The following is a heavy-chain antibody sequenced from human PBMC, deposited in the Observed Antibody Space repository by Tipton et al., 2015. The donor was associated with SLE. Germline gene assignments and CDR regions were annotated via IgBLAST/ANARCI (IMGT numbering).Heavy chain of an antibody. Sequence: TLSLTCTVSGYSISSGYYWGWIRQPPGKGLEWIGSIYHSGSTNYNPSLKSRVTISVDTSKNQFSLNLSSVTAADTAVYYCARSRGSSSVSYYWGQGTLVTVSS. J-gene: IGHJ4*02. CDR1: GYSISSGYY. CDR2: IYHSGST. D-gene: IGHD6-6*01. V-gene: IGHV4-38-2*02. CDR3: ARSRGSSSVSYY.